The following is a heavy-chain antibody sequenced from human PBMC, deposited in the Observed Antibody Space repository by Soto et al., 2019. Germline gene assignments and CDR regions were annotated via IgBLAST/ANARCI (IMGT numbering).Heavy chain of an antibody. CDR1: GGTFSSYT. D-gene: IGHD4-17*01. J-gene: IGHJ6*03. CDR2: IIPILGIA. Sequence: GASVKVSCKASGGTFSSYTISWVRQAPGQGLEWMGRIIPILGIANYAQKFQGRVTITADKSTSTAYMELSSLRSEDTAVYYCARGVYGDYADWDGVHYYYYYMDVWGKGTTVTVSS. V-gene: IGHV1-69*02. CDR3: ARGVYGDYADWDGVHYYYYYMDV.